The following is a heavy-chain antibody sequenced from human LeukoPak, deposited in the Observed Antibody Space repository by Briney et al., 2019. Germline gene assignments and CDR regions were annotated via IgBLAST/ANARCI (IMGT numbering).Heavy chain of an antibody. CDR2: ISWNSGGI. Sequence: GGSLRLSCAASGFIFDNYAMHWVRQAPGKGPEWVSGISWNSGGIAYADSVKGQFTISRDNAKNSLYLQMKNPRVEDTAFYYCVKDLTYSSTLPWPDYWGQGTLVTVSS. D-gene: IGHD5-18*01. J-gene: IGHJ4*02. CDR3: VKDLTYSSTLPWPDY. CDR1: GFIFDNYA. V-gene: IGHV3-9*01.